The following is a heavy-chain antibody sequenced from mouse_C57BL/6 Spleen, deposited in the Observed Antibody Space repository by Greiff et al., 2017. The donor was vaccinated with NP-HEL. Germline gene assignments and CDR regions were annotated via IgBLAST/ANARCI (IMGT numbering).Heavy chain of an antibody. Sequence: QVQLQQPGTELVKPGASVKLSCKASGYTFTSYWMHWVKQRPGQGLEWIGNINPSNGGTNYNEKFKSKATLTVDKSSSTAYMQLSSLTSEDSAVYFCARYHYDYPWFAYWGQGTLVTVSA. D-gene: IGHD2-4*01. CDR2: INPSNGGT. V-gene: IGHV1-53*01. CDR1: GYTFTSYW. J-gene: IGHJ3*01. CDR3: ARYHYDYPWFAY.